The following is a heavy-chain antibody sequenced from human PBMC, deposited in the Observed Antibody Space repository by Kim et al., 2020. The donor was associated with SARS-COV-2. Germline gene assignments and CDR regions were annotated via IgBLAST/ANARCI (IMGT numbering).Heavy chain of an antibody. CDR3: ARVRHYYGSGSYYRYYYYGMDV. Sequence: GGSLRLSCAASGFTFSSYSMNWVRQAPGKGLEWVSSISSSSSYIYYADSVKGRFTISRDNAKHSLYLQMNSLRAEDTAVYYCARVRHYYGSGSYYRYYYYGMDVWGQGTTVTVSS. V-gene: IGHV3-21*01. D-gene: IGHD3-10*01. CDR1: GFTFSSYS. J-gene: IGHJ6*02. CDR2: ISSSSSYI.